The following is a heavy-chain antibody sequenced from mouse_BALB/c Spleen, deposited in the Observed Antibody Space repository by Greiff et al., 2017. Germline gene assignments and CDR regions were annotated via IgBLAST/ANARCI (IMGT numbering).Heavy chain of an antibody. CDR3: ARNRYDGYHYYAMDY. V-gene: IGHV2-4-1*01. D-gene: IGHD2-3*01. Sequence: QVHVKQSGPGLVQPSQSLSITCTVSGFSLTSYGVHWVRQSPGKGLEWLGVIWSGGSTDYNAAFISRLSISKDNSKSQVFFKMNSLQADDTAIYYCARNRYDGYHYYAMDYWGQGTSVTVSS. CDR1: GFSLTSYG. CDR2: IWSGGST. J-gene: IGHJ4*01.